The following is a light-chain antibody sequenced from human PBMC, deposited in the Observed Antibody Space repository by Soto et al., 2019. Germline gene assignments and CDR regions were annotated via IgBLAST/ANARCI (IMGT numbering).Light chain of an antibody. CDR2: GAS. J-gene: IGKJ5*01. Sequence: IGLAHSPGTLSLSPGEIATLSCRAGQAVSISFLAWYQQKPVQAPRLFIYGASSRATGIPDRFSGSGSGTDFPLTIGRLEPEDFAVYYCQQYGTLPITFGQGTRLEIK. CDR1: QAVSISF. V-gene: IGKV3-20*01. CDR3: QQYGTLPIT.